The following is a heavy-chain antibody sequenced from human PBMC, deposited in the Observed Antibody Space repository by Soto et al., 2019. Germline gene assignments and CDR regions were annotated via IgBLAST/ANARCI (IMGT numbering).Heavy chain of an antibody. CDR1: GFIFSNYW. Sequence: EVQLVESGGGLVQPGGSLRLSCAGSGFIFSNYWMHWVRQAPGKGLEWVARIDHDGPTDYADSVRGRFNISRDNAENTLYLQMNSLRTEETAVYYCVRDSHGDYWGQGTLVTVSS. V-gene: IGHV3-74*01. CDR3: VRDSHGDY. CDR2: IDHDGPT. J-gene: IGHJ4*02.